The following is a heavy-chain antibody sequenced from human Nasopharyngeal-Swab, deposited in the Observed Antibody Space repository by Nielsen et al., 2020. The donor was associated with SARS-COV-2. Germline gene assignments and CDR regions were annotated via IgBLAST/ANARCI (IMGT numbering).Heavy chain of an antibody. D-gene: IGHD1-26*01. CDR3: AKGSSWEAYNWFDP. CDR1: GFTFYDYA. CDR2: ISWNSGSI. J-gene: IGHJ5*02. V-gene: IGHV3-9*01. Sequence: SLKISCAASGFTFYDYAVHLVRQAPGKGLEWVSGISWNSGSIGYADSVKGRFTISRDNAKNSLYLQMNSLRAEDTALYYCAKGSSWEAYNWFDPWGQGTLVTVSS.